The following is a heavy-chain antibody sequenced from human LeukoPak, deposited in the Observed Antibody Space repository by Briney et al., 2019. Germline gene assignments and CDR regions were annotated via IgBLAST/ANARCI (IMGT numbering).Heavy chain of an antibody. CDR1: GGSISSGGYY. D-gene: IGHD3-10*02. CDR3: ARDYSRYVPSYDY. CDR2: IYHSGST. V-gene: IGHV4-30-2*01. Sequence: SETLSLTCTVSGGSISSGGYYWSWIRQPPGKGLEWIGYIYHSGSTYYNPSLKGRVTISVDRSKNQFSLKLSSVTAADTAMYYCARDYSRYVPSYDYWGQGILVTVSS. J-gene: IGHJ4*02.